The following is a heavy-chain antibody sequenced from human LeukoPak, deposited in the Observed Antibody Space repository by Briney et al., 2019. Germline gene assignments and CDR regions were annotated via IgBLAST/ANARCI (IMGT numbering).Heavy chain of an antibody. V-gene: IGHV3-21*01. CDR3: ARDSAAGTIDY. Sequence: GGSLRLSCAASGFTFSSYSMNWVRQAPGKGLEWVSSISSSSSYIYYADSVKGRFTISSDNAKNSLYLQMNDQRDEDTAVYYCARDSAAGTIDYWGQGTLVTVSS. CDR1: GFTFSSYS. D-gene: IGHD6-13*01. CDR2: ISSSSSYI. J-gene: IGHJ4*02.